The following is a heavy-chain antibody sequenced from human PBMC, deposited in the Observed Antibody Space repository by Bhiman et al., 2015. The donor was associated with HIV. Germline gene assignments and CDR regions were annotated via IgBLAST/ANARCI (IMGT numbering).Heavy chain of an antibody. CDR2: IYSGGST. CDR1: GFTVSSNY. D-gene: IGHD6-6*01. V-gene: IGHV3-66*01. J-gene: IGHJ4*02. Sequence: EVQLLESGGGFLQPGGSLRLSCAASGFTVSSNYMSWVRQAPGKGLDWVSLIYSGGSTYYADSVKGRFTISRDNAKNSLNLQMKNLRAEDTALYYCARGISYSTSVYFDYWGQGSLVTVSS. CDR3: ARGISYSTSVYFDY.